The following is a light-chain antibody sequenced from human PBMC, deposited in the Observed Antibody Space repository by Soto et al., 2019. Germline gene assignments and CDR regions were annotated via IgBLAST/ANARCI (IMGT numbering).Light chain of an antibody. CDR1: SSNIGSNY. V-gene: IGLV1-47*01. CDR2: RNN. Sequence: QSVLTQPPSASGTPGQRVTISCSGSSSNIGSNYVYWYQQLPGTAPKLLIYRNNQRPSGVPDRFSGSKSGTSASLAISGLRSEAEADYYCAAWDDSLSAYVFGTGTKLTVL. CDR3: AAWDDSLSAYV. J-gene: IGLJ1*01.